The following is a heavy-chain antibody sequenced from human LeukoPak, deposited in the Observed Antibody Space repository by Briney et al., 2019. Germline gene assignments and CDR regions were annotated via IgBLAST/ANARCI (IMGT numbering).Heavy chain of an antibody. CDR3: ASSPIIYDSSGYYYGDAFDI. CDR2: TYSGGST. Sequence: GGSLRLSCAASGFTVSSNYMSWVRQAPGKGLEWVSVTYSGGSTYYADSVKGRFTISRDNSKNTLYLQMNSLRAEDTAVYYCASSPIIYDSSGYYYGDAFDIWGQGTMVTVSS. V-gene: IGHV3-53*01. J-gene: IGHJ3*02. D-gene: IGHD3-22*01. CDR1: GFTVSSNY.